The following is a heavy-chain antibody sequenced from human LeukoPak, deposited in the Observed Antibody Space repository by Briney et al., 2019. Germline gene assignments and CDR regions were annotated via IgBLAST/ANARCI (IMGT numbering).Heavy chain of an antibody. J-gene: IGHJ4*02. Sequence: PGGSLRLSCAASGFTFSRYSMNWVRQAPGKGLEWISYISSGSSNIYYADSVKGRFTISRDNARYSLFLQMNSLSADDTAVYFCASAPTEGVAAAGDYWGQGTLVTVSS. CDR3: ASAPTEGVAAAGDY. CDR2: ISSGSSNI. V-gene: IGHV3-48*04. D-gene: IGHD6-13*01. CDR1: GFTFSRYS.